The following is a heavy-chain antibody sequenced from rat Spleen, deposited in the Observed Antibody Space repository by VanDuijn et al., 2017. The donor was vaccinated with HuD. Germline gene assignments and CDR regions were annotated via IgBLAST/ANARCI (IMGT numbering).Heavy chain of an antibody. D-gene: IGHD1-2*01. J-gene: IGHJ3*01. CDR2: IWGNGSP. V-gene: IGHV2-13*01. CDR1: GFSLSNYG. CDR3: TRGDSSYIYAFAY. Sequence: QVQLKESGPGLVQPSQTLSLTCTVSGFSLSNYGVIWVRQPPGKGLDWMGVIWGNGSPNYNSALKSRLSVSRDTSQSQVFLKMDNLQTEDTAIYYCTRGDSSYIYAFAYWGQGTLVTVSS.